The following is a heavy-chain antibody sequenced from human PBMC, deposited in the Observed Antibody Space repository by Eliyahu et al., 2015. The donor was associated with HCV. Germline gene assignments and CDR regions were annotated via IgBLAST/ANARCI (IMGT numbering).Heavy chain of an antibody. J-gene: IGHJ6*02. CDR3: ARDKTQREYPLYGSPLYYYYGLDV. D-gene: IGHD3-10*01. CDR2: IKQDGSEK. Sequence: EMQLVESGGGLVQPGGSLRLSCAASGFTFSNYCMSWVRQAPGKGLEWVANIKQDGSEKYYVDSVKGRFTISRDNTKNSLYLQMNSLRAEDMAVYYCARDKTQREYPLYGSPLYYYYGLDVWGQGTTVTVSS. CDR1: GFTFSNYC. V-gene: IGHV3-7*01.